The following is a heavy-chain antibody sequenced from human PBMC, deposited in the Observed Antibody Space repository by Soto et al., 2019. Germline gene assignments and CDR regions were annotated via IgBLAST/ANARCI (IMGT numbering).Heavy chain of an antibody. CDR2: ISGSGGST. V-gene: IGHV3-23*01. CDR3: AKDIVVVPAAPKRAYYYYGMDV. J-gene: IGHJ6*02. D-gene: IGHD2-2*01. Sequence: VGSLRLSCAASGFTFSSYAMSWVRQAPGKGLEWVSAISGSGGSTYYADSVKGRFTISRDNSKNTLYLQMNSLRAEDTAVYYCAKDIVVVPAAPKRAYYYYGMDVWGQGTTVTVSS. CDR1: GFTFSSYA.